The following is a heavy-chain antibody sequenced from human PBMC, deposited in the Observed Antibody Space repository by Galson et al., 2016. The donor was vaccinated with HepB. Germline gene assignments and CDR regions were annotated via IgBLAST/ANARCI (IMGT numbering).Heavy chain of an antibody. CDR1: GYTLTDLS. CDR3: ATRTYSDFWRGDYVGFDY. J-gene: IGHJ4*02. Sequence: SVKVSCKVSGYTLTDLSMHWVRQAPGKGLEWMGGFDPEDGETIYAHKFQGRVTMTTNTSTETAYMELSSLRSEDTAVYYCATRTYSDFWRGDYVGFDYWGQGTLVTVSS. D-gene: IGHD3-3*01. V-gene: IGHV1-24*01. CDR2: FDPEDGET.